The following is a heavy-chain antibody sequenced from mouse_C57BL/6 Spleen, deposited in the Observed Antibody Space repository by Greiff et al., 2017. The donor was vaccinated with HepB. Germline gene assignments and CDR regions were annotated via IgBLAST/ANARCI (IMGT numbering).Heavy chain of an antibody. D-gene: IGHD4-1*01. J-gene: IGHJ2*01. CDR2: IDPETGGT. Sequence: ESGAELVRPGASVTLSCKASGYTFTDYEMHWVKQTPVHGLEWIGAIDPETGGTAYNQKFKGKAILTADKSSSTAYMELRSLTSEDSAVYYCTRGLGRGTYYFDYWGQGTTLTVSS. CDR1: GYTFTDYE. V-gene: IGHV1-15*01. CDR3: TRGLGRGTYYFDY.